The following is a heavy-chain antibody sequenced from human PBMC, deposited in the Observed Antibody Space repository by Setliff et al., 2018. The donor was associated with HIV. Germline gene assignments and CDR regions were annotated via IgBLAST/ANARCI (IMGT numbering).Heavy chain of an antibody. V-gene: IGHV7-4-1*02. CDR2: INANSGSP. CDR3: ARGLYGDYGGDLNWLDP. CDR1: GYNFENYA. Sequence: GASVKVSCKISGYNFENYAINWVRQAPGQGLEWMGWINANSGSPTYAQAFTGRFFFSVDTAVATAYLQINNLKTEDTAVYFCARGLYGDYGGDLNWLDPWGHGTRVTVSS. J-gene: IGHJ5*02. D-gene: IGHD4-17*01.